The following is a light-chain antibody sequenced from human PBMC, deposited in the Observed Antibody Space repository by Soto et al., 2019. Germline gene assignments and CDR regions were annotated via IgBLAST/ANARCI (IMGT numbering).Light chain of an antibody. V-gene: IGKV3-20*01. J-gene: IGKJ5*01. Sequence: EIVLTQSPGTLSLSPGERATLSCRASQGVSSSHLAWYQHKPGQAPRLLIYAASSRATGSPDRFSGGGSGTEFTLTISSLQSEDFAVYYCQQYYNWPPRITFGQGTRLEIK. CDR2: AAS. CDR3: QQYYNWPPRIT. CDR1: QGVSSSH.